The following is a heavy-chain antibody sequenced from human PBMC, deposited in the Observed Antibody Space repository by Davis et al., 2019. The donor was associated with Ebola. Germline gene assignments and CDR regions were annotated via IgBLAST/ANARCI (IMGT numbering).Heavy chain of an antibody. CDR1: GFTFRNYA. D-gene: IGHD3-3*01. J-gene: IGHJ4*02. V-gene: IGHV3-30*04. CDR2: VSHSEREK. Sequence: PGGSLRLSCAASGFTFRNYAMHWVRQAPGKGLEWVAVVSHSEREKFYTDSVKGRFTISRDNSENTLYLQMNSLTADETAVYYCARAVFHEVLDYWGQGTPVTVSS. CDR3: ARAVFHEVLDY.